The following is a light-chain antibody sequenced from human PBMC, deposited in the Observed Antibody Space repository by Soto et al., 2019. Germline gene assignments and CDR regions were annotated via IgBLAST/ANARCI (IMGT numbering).Light chain of an antibody. CDR3: QQYDNLPGYT. V-gene: IGKV1-33*01. Sequence: DIPMTQSPSSLSASVGDRVTITCQASQDISNNLNWYQQKPGKAPKLLIYDASNLETGVPSRFSGGGSGTDFTFTTSSLQPEDIATYYCQQYDNLPGYTFGQGTKLEIK. J-gene: IGKJ2*01. CDR2: DAS. CDR1: QDISNN.